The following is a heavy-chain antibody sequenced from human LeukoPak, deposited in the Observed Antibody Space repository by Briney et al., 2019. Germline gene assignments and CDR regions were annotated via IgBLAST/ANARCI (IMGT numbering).Heavy chain of an antibody. CDR1: GGSFSGYY. V-gene: IGHV4-34*01. Sequence: SETLSLTCAVYGGSFSGYYWSWIRQPPGKGLEWIGEINHSGSTNYNPSLKSRVTISVDTSKNQFSLKLSSVTAADMAVYYCARVVRWYPFDYWGQGTLVTVSS. J-gene: IGHJ4*02. CDR3: ARVVRWYPFDY. CDR2: INHSGST. D-gene: IGHD4-23*01.